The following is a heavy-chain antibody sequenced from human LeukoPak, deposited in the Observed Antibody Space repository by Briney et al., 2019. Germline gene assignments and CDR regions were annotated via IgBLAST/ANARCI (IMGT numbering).Heavy chain of an antibody. J-gene: IGHJ3*02. V-gene: IGHV4-30-4*01. Sequence: SETLSLTCTVSGGSISSGDYYWSWIRQPPGKGLEWIGYIYYSGSTYYNPSLKSRVTISVDTSKNQFSLKLSSVTAADTAVYYCARVRDGVDAFDIWGQGTMVTVSP. CDR2: IYYSGST. CDR1: GGSISSGDYY. D-gene: IGHD4-17*01. CDR3: ARVRDGVDAFDI.